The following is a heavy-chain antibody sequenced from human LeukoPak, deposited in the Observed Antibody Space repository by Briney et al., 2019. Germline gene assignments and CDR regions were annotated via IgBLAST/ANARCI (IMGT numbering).Heavy chain of an antibody. D-gene: IGHD3-16*01. Sequence: GGSLRLSCAASGFTFSSYSMNRVRQAPGKGLEWVSSITSSSSYIYYADSVKGRFTISRDNAKNTLYLQMNSLRAEDTAVYYCAKGPSFNWFDPWGQGTLVTVSS. CDR2: ITSSSSYI. CDR3: AKGPSFNWFDP. J-gene: IGHJ5*02. V-gene: IGHV3-21*04. CDR1: GFTFSSYS.